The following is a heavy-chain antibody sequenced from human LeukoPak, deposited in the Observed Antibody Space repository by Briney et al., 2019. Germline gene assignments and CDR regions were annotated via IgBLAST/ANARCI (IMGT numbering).Heavy chain of an antibody. D-gene: IGHD4-11*01. V-gene: IGHV3-7*01. CDR3: ARATTVRTPPYYFDY. J-gene: IGHJ4*02. CDR1: GFTFSSYW. CDR2: IKQDGSEK. Sequence: GGSLRLSCAASGFTFSSYWMSWVRQAPGKGLEWVANIKQDGSEKYYVDSVKGRFTISRDNSKNTLYLQMNSLRAEDTAVYYCARATTVRTPPYYFDYWGQGTLVTVSS.